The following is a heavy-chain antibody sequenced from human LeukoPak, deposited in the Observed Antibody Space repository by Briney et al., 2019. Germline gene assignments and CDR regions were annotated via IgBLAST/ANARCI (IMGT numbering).Heavy chain of an antibody. J-gene: IGHJ4*02. CDR1: GFTFTSYG. Sequence: ASAKVSCKASGFTFTSYGISWVRQAPGQGLEWMGWISAYNGNTNYAQKLQGRVTMTTDTSTSTAYMELRSLRSDDTAVYYCARGVRYSSPYYFDYWGQGTLVTVSS. CDR3: ARGVRYSSPYYFDY. CDR2: ISAYNGNT. D-gene: IGHD6-13*01. V-gene: IGHV1-18*01.